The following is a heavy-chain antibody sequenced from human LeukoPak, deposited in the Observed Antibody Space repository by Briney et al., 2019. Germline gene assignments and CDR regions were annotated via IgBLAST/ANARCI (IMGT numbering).Heavy chain of an antibody. CDR1: GFTFNRCG. CDR3: VKSSGTEDYGMDA. Sequence: GGSLRLSCVASGFTFNRCGMHWVRHAPGKGLEWVARILYDGSREYYADSVEGRFTIARDNSKNTLYLEMNSLREEDTAVYYCVKSSGTEDYGMDAWGQGTTVTESS. D-gene: IGHD3-10*01. V-gene: IGHV3-30*02. CDR2: ILYDGSRE. J-gene: IGHJ6*02.